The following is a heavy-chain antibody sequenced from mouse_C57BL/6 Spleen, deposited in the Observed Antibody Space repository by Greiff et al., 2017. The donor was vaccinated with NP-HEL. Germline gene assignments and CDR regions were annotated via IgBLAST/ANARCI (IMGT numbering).Heavy chain of an antibody. Sequence: EVKLQESGPGLVKPSQSLSLTCSVTGYSITSGYYWNWIRQFPGNKLEWMGYISYDGSNNYNPSLKNRISITRDTSKNQFFLKLNSVTTEDTATYYCASSLGRGYWGQGTTLTVSS. CDR1: GYSITSGYY. CDR3: ASSLGRGY. J-gene: IGHJ2*01. D-gene: IGHD4-1*01. CDR2: ISYDGSN. V-gene: IGHV3-6*01.